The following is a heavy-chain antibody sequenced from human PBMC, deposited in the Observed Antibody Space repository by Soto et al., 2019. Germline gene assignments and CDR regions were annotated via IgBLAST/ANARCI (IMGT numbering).Heavy chain of an antibody. CDR3: ARDLGYSGSYYYYYYGMDV. J-gene: IGHJ6*02. D-gene: IGHD1-26*01. CDR2: ISSSSSYI. Sequence: GGSLRLPCAASGFTFSSYSMNWVRQTPGKGLEWVSSISSSSSYIYYADSVKGRFTISRDNAKNSLYLQMNSLRAEDTAVYYRARDLGYSGSYYYYYYGMDVWGQGTTVTVSS. CDR1: GFTFSSYS. V-gene: IGHV3-21*01.